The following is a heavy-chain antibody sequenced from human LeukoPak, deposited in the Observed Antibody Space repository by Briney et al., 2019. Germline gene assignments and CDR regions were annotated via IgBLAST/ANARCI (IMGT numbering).Heavy chain of an antibody. CDR1: GYSFTSYW. V-gene: IGHV5-51*01. J-gene: IGHJ3*02. Sequence: GESLKISCKGSGYSFTSYWIGWARQMPGKGLEWMGIIYPVDSDTRYSPSFQGQVTISADKSISTAYLQWSSLKASDTAMYYCARVYYYGSGSYHDAFDIWGQGTMVTVSS. D-gene: IGHD3-10*01. CDR3: ARVYYYGSGSYHDAFDI. CDR2: IYPVDSDT.